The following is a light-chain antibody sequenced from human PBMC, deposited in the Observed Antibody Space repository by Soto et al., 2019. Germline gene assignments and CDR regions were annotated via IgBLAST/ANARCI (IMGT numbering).Light chain of an antibody. CDR2: DVT. Sequence: QSVLTQPASVSGSPGQSITISCTGTSSDVGAYNYVSWYQQHPGKAPKLMIYDVTNRPSGVSNRFSGSKSGYTASLTISGLQAEDEADYYCSSYTTSSTYVFGTGTKETVL. CDR1: SSDVGAYNY. J-gene: IGLJ1*01. CDR3: SSYTTSSTYV. V-gene: IGLV2-14*03.